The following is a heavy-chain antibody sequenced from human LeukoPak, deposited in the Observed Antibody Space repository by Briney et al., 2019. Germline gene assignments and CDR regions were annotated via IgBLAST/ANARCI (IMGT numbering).Heavy chain of an antibody. CDR3: ARDSSSWHIGFDY. Sequence: ASVKVSCKASGYTFTSYYMHWVRQPPGQGLEWMGIINPSGGSTSYAQKLQGRVTMTRDMSTSTVYMELSSLTSEDTAVYYCARDSSSWHIGFDYWGQGTLVSVSS. D-gene: IGHD6-13*01. J-gene: IGHJ4*02. CDR2: INPSGGST. V-gene: IGHV1-46*01. CDR1: GYTFTSYY.